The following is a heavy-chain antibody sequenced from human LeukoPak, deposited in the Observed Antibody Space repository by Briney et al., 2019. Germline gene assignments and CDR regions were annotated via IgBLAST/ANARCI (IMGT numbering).Heavy chain of an antibody. CDR3: ARADIPLRYFDWLSRTMVTELFDY. Sequence: ASVKVSCKASGYTFTSYGISWVRQAPGQGLEWMGRISAYNGNTNYAQKLQGRVTMTTDTSTSTAYMELRSLRSDDTAVYYCARADIPLRYFDWLSRTMVTELFDYWGQGTLVTVSS. V-gene: IGHV1-18*01. CDR2: ISAYNGNT. CDR1: GYTFTSYG. D-gene: IGHD3-9*01. J-gene: IGHJ4*02.